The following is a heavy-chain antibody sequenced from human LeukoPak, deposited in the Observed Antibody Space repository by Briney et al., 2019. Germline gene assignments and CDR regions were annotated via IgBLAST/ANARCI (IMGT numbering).Heavy chain of an antibody. CDR1: GFIFSGYW. D-gene: IGHD3-16*01. J-gene: IGHJ4*02. CDR3: ATDGAWGGFDH. CDR2: IKTDGSTT. V-gene: IGHV3-74*01. Sequence: GGSLRLSCAGSGFIFSGYWMHWVRQAPGKGLVWVSRIKTDGSTTYYADSVKGRFTVSRDNAKNTLYLQMNSLRAEDTAVYYCATDGAWGGFDHWGEGALVSVSS.